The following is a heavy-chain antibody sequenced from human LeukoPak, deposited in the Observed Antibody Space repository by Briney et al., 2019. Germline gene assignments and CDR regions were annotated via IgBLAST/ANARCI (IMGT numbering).Heavy chain of an antibody. D-gene: IGHD5-12*01. CDR1: GFTFSSYS. Sequence: GGSLRLSCAASGFTFSSYSMNWVRQAPGKGLEWVSSMSSSSSYIYYADSVKGRFTISRDNAKNSLYLQMNSLRAEDTAVYYCARYLATSYYYYYYMDVWGKGTTVTVSS. V-gene: IGHV3-21*01. CDR2: MSSSSSYI. CDR3: ARYLATSYYYYYYMDV. J-gene: IGHJ6*03.